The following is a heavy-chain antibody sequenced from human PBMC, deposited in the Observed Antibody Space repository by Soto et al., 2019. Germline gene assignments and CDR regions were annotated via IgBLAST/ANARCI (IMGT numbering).Heavy chain of an antibody. CDR1: GYTFTSYG. J-gene: IGHJ1*01. Sequence: QVQLVQSGPDLKRPGASMKVSCKASGYTFTSYGISWVRQAPGQGLEWMAWISPLKGRTQYSQKAQGRVTLSTDTSSNTACMEMTTLRVDDTAVYYCAMDCGDRPEYCKHWGQGTLVTFS. V-gene: IGHV1-18*04. CDR2: ISPLKGRT. CDR3: AMDCGDRPEYCKH. D-gene: IGHD4-17*01.